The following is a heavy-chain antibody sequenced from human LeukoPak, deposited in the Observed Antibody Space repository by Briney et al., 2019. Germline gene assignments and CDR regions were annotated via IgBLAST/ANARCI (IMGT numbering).Heavy chain of an antibody. V-gene: IGHV3-23*01. J-gene: IGHJ3*02. Sequence: GGSLRLSCAASGFTFRSYAMSWVRQAAGKGREWVSAISGSGGSTYYADSVKGRFTISRDNSKNTLYLQMNSLRVEDTAAYYCAKGGFTMMVVVILDAFDIWGQGTMVTVSS. CDR2: ISGSGGST. CDR1: GFTFRSYA. D-gene: IGHD3-22*01. CDR3: AKGGFTMMVVVILDAFDI.